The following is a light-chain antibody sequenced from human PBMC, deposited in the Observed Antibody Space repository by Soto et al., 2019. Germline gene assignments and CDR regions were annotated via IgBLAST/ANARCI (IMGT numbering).Light chain of an antibody. CDR2: EAS. CDR1: RSLTRW. V-gene: IGKV1-5*03. CDR3: QHYNSYSEA. J-gene: IGKJ1*01. Sequence: DVQMSQSPSTLSASVGDRVNITCRASRSLTRWMAWYQQKPGKAPKLLIYEASTLKSGVPSRFSGSGSGTEFTLTISSLQPDDFATYYCQHYNSYSEAFGQGTKVDIK.